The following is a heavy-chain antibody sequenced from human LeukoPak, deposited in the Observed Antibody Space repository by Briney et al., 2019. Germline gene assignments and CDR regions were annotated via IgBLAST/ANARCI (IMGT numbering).Heavy chain of an antibody. CDR1: GFTFSSYA. Sequence: GGSLRLSCAASGFTFSSYAMSWVRQAPGKGLEWVSAISSSGGSTYYADSVKGRFTISRDNPKNTLYLQMNSLRAEDTAVYFCAPSLYSGYPGTPYYFDYWGQGTLVTVSS. CDR2: ISSSGGST. D-gene: IGHD5-12*01. CDR3: APSLYSGYPGTPYYFDY. J-gene: IGHJ4*02. V-gene: IGHV3-23*01.